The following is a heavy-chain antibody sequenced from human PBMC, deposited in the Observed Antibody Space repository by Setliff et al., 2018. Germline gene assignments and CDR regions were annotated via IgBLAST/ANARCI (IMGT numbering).Heavy chain of an antibody. Sequence: ASVKVSCKASGYTFTSYGISWVRQAPGQGLEWMGWISAYNGNTNYAQKFQGRVTMTRNTSISTAYMELSSLRSEDTAVYYCARDGMVRGVRDYYGMDVWGQGTTVTVSS. V-gene: IGHV1-18*01. J-gene: IGHJ6*02. CDR1: GYTFTSYG. CDR3: ARDGMVRGVRDYYGMDV. CDR2: ISAYNGNT. D-gene: IGHD3-10*01.